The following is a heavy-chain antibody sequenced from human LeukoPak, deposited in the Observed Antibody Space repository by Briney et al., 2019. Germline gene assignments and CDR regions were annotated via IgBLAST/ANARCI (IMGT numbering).Heavy chain of an antibody. CDR2: IYPDDSDT. CDR1: GYSFTSYW. CDR3: ARHGVSGGGYYSHFDF. D-gene: IGHD1-26*01. V-gene: IGHV5-51*01. Sequence: GESLKISCKGSGYSFTSYWIGWVRQMPGKGLEWMGIIYPDDSDTRYSPSFQGQVTISADKSISTAYLQWSSLKASDTAMYYCARHGVSGGGYYSHFDFWGQGTLVTVSS. J-gene: IGHJ4*02.